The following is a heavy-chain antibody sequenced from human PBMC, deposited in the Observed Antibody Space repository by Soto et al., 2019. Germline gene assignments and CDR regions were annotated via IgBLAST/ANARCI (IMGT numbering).Heavy chain of an antibody. V-gene: IGHV5-51*01. CDR3: ARNDYNGNSVDY. Sequence: GESLKISCKTSGYSFTSHWIGWVRQPPREGLELMGVNNPDDSSTRYSPSFQSPLTVSVDKSINPSYLQWSCLKAADTAMYYCARNDYNGNSVDYWGQGTLVTVSS. CDR1: GYSFTSHW. J-gene: IGHJ4*02. CDR2: NNPDDSST. D-gene: IGHD4-4*01.